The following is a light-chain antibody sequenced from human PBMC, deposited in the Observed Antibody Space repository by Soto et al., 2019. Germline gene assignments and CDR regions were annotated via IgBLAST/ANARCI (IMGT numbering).Light chain of an antibody. CDR3: CSFAGSNPSPSV. J-gene: IGLJ1*01. V-gene: IGLV2-23*02. CDR2: EVN. Sequence: QSVLTQPASVSGSPGQPITISCTGTISDVGSHNLVSWYQQHPDKAPKLIIYEVNERPSGVSSRFSGSKSGNTASLTVSGLQPDDEADYHCCSFAGSNPSPSVFGTGTKVTVL. CDR1: ISDVGSHNL.